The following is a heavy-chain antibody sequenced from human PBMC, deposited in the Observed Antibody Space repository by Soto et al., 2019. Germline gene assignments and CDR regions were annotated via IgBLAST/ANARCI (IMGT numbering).Heavy chain of an antibody. J-gene: IGHJ4*02. CDR1: GGSISSCNG. CDR2: IYHSGST. D-gene: IGHD6-13*01. V-gene: IGHV4-4*02. Sequence: PSETLSITCAVSGGSISSCNGWSWVRQPLGKGLEWIGEIYHSGSTNYNPSLKSRVTISVDKSKNQFSLKLSSVTAADTAVYYCARDAGITAAGTPDLDYWSQGTLVTVSS. CDR3: ARDAGITAAGTPDLDY.